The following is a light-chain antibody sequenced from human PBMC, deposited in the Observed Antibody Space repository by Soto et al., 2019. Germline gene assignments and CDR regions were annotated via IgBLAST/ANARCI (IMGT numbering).Light chain of an antibody. CDR3: QQYNNWPPLYT. CDR1: HSVSSN. V-gene: IGKV3-15*01. CDR2: GAS. Sequence: EKVMTQSPATLSVSPGERATLSCRASHSVSSNLAWYQQKHGQAPRLLIYGASTRATGIPVRFSGSGSGTEFTLTISSMQSEDFAIYYCQQYNNWPPLYTFGQGTKLEIK. J-gene: IGKJ2*01.